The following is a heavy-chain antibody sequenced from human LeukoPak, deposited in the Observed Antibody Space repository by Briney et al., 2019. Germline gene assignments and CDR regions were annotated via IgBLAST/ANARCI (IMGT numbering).Heavy chain of an antibody. J-gene: IGHJ3*02. CDR2: VSTSGGGT. D-gene: IGHD6-19*01. V-gene: IGHV3-23*01. CDR3: AKDGAVVGTMDAFDM. CDR1: GFTFTNYA. Sequence: GGSLRLSCAASGFTFTNYAMSWVSQAPGKGLEWVSGVSTSGGGTYYADSVKGRFTISRDNSKNTLYLQMNSLRAEDTAVYYCAKDGAVVGTMDAFDMWGQGTLVTVSS.